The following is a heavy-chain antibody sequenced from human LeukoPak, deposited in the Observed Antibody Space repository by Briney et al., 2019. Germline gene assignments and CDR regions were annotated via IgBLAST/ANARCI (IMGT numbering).Heavy chain of an antibody. CDR2: INHSGST. D-gene: IGHD3-22*01. Sequence: SETLSLTCAVYGESLSGYYWNWIRQPPGKGLEWIGEINHSGSTNYNPSLKSRVTISVDTSKNQFSLKLSSVTAADTAVYYCASAGGGYYHFDYWGQGTLVTVSS. CDR1: GESLSGYY. CDR3: ASAGGGYYHFDY. J-gene: IGHJ4*02. V-gene: IGHV4-34*01.